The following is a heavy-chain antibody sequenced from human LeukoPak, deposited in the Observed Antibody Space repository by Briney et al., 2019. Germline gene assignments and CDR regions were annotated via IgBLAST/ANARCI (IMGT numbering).Heavy chain of an antibody. J-gene: IGHJ5*02. Sequence: PSETLSLTCTVSGGSISSYYWSWIRQPAGKGLEWIGRIYTSGSTNYNPSLKSRVTMSVDTSKNQFSLKLSSVTAADTAVYYCARGRNCSGGSCYREGWFDPWGRGTLVTVSS. V-gene: IGHV4-4*07. D-gene: IGHD2-15*01. CDR2: IYTSGST. CDR1: GGSISSYY. CDR3: ARGRNCSGGSCYREGWFDP.